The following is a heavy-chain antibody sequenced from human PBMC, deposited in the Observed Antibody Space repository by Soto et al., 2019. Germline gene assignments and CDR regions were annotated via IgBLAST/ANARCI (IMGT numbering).Heavy chain of an antibody. CDR2: INPSGGST. V-gene: IGHV1-46*03. J-gene: IGHJ3*02. D-gene: IGHD2-15*01. CDR3: ASLYCSGGSCHLSGTNDAFDI. Sequence: ASVKVSCKASGYTFTSYYMHWVRQAPGQGLEWMGIINPSGGSTSYAQKFQGRVTMTRDTSTSTVYMELSSLRSEDTAVYYCASLYCSGGSCHLSGTNDAFDIWGQGTMVTVSS. CDR1: GYTFTSYY.